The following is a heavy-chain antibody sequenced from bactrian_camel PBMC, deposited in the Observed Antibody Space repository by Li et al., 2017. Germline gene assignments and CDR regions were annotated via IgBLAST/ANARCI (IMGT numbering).Heavy chain of an antibody. CDR2: IGTDGST. V-gene: IGHV3S55*01. CDR3: AAHIRCPSQRFTWSYYVY. D-gene: IGHD8*01. Sequence: HVQLVESGGASVQAGGSLKLSCTATGDTYGSYWSTACMGWFRQRPGESRRGVGAIGTDGSTVYVDDVKGRFTISKDSNKNIVWLQMNNLKPEDTAVYYCAAHIRCPSQRFTWSYYVYWGQGTQVTVS. CDR1: GDTYGSYWST. J-gene: IGHJ4*01.